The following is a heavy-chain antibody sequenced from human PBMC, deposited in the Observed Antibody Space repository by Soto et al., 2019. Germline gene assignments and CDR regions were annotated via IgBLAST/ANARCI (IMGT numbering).Heavy chain of an antibody. CDR1: GFTFSSYW. V-gene: IGHV3-7*01. CDR3: ARDPDETHIAARPFDY. Sequence: GGSLRLSCAASGFTFSSYWMSWVRQAPGKGLEWVANIKQDGSEKYYVDSVKGRFTISRDNAKNSLYLQMNSLRAEDTAVYYCARDPDETHIAARPFDYWGQGTLVTVSS. D-gene: IGHD6-6*01. CDR2: IKQDGSEK. J-gene: IGHJ4*02.